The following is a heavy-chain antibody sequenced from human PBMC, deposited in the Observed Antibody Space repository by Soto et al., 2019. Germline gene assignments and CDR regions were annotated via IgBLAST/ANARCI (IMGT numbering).Heavy chain of an antibody. D-gene: IGHD3-22*01. CDR2: INPNSGGT. Sequence: ASVKVSCKASGYTFTGYYMHWVRQAPGQGLEWMGWINPNSGGTNYAQKFQGWVTMTRDTSISTAYMELSRLRSDDTAVYYCARANYDCSGSVALYSLGMDIWGQGTMVTVSS. CDR1: GYTFTGYY. V-gene: IGHV1-2*04. J-gene: IGHJ6*02. CDR3: ARANYDCSGSVALYSLGMDI.